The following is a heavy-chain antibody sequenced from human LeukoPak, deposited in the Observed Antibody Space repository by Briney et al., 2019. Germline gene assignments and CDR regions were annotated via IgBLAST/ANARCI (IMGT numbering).Heavy chain of an antibody. CDR1: GGTFSSYA. CDR2: IIPIFHTT. J-gene: IGHJ6*03. D-gene: IGHD6-19*01. Sequence: SVKLSCKASGGTFSSYAISWVRQAPGQGLEWMGGIIPIFHTTHYAQEFQGRVTITADESTSTAYMELSSLRSEDTAVYYCARGGWFAPISHYYYYFYMDAWGEGTTVTVSS. V-gene: IGHV1-69*13. CDR3: ARGGWFAPISHYYYYFYMDA.